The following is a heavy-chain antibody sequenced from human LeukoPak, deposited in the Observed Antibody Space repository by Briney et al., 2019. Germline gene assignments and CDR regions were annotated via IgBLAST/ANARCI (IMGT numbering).Heavy chain of an antibody. Sequence: AETLSLTCSVSGSSISSSSYYWGWIRPPPGKGLEWIGTVYYSGTSYYHPSLKSRVPMSVNKLKNQFVLKLSSVDAADTASYCCARPYGSGSYYYYNMDVWGKGTTVTVSS. CDR2: VYYSGTS. CDR3: ARPYGSGSYYYYNMDV. CDR1: GSSISSSSYY. D-gene: IGHD3-10*01. J-gene: IGHJ6*03. V-gene: IGHV4-39*01.